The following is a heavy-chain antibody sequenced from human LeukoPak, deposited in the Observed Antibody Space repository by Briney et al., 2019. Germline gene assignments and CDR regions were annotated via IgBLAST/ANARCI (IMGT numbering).Heavy chain of an antibody. CDR1: GFTFSSYE. J-gene: IGHJ4*02. V-gene: IGHV3-23*01. D-gene: IGHD1-26*01. CDR2: ST. Sequence: GGSLRLSCAASGFTFSSYEMNWVRQAPGKGLEWVSTSTYYADSVKGRFTFSRDNSKNTLYLQMNSLRAEDTAVYYCLEGATSGVGYYWGQGTLVTVSS. CDR3: LEGATSGVGYY.